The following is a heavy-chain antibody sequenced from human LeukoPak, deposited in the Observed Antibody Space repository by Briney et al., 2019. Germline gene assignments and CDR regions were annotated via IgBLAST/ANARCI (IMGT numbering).Heavy chain of an antibody. Sequence: GGSLRLSCAASGFTFSSYGMHWVRQAPGKGLEWVAFIRYDGSNKYYADSVKGRFTISRDNSKNTLYVQMNSLRAEDTAVYYCAKDYGVVGATFDYWGQGTLVTVSS. CDR2: IRYDGSNK. CDR1: GFTFSSYG. V-gene: IGHV3-30*02. J-gene: IGHJ4*02. CDR3: AKDYGVVGATFDY. D-gene: IGHD1-26*01.